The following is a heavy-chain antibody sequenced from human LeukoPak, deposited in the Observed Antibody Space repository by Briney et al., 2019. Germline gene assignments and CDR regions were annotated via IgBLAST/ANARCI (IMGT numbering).Heavy chain of an antibody. CDR2: ISAYNGNT. D-gene: IGHD3-9*01. Sequence: ASVKVSCKASGYTFTSYGISWVRQAPGQGLEWMGWISAYNGNTNYAQKFQGRVTMTRDTSISTAYMELSRLRSDDTAVYYCARDPRRYYHYYYYYYMDVWGKGTTVTISS. V-gene: IGHV1-18*01. CDR1: GYTFTSYG. CDR3: ARDPRRYYHYYYYYYMDV. J-gene: IGHJ6*03.